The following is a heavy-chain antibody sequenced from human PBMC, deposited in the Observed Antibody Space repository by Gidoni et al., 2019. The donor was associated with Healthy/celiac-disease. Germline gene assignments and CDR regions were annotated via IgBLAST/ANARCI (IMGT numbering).Heavy chain of an antibody. CDR3: ATWMVRGPFDI. D-gene: IGHD3-10*01. J-gene: IGHJ3*02. CDR1: GGTFSSYA. V-gene: IGHV1-69*01. Sequence: QVQLVQSGAEVKKPGSSVKVSCKASGGTFSSYAISWVRQAPGQGFEWMGGIIPIFGTANYAQRFQGRVTITADESTSTVYMELSSLRSEDTAVYYCATWMVRGPFDIWGQGTMVTVSS. CDR2: IIPIFGTA.